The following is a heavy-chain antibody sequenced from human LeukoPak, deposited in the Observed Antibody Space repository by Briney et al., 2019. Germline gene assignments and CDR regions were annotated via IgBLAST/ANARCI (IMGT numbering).Heavy chain of an antibody. CDR2: IKQDGTSK. CDR1: GFTFSRSW. D-gene: IGHD2-21*01. Sequence: PGGSLRLSCAASGFTFSRSWMGWVRQAPGKGLEWVANIKQDGTSKYYVDSVMGRFTISRDKAENSVYLQMNSLSAGDTAVYYCARHCDYCFDLWGPGTRVTVSS. CDR3: ARHCDYCFDL. J-gene: IGHJ4*02. V-gene: IGHV3-7*02.